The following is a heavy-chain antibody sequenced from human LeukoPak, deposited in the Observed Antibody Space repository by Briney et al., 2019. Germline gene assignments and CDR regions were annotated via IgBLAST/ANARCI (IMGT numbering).Heavy chain of an antibody. CDR2: IIPILGIA. CDR3: ARGGITGTTYFDY. D-gene: IGHD1-20*01. Sequence: GASVKVSCKASGGTFSSYAISWVRQAPGQGLEWVGRIIPILGIANYAQKFQGRVTITADKSTSTAYMELSSLRSEDTAVYYCARGGITGTTYFDYWGQGTLVTVSS. V-gene: IGHV1-69*04. J-gene: IGHJ4*02. CDR1: GGTFSSYA.